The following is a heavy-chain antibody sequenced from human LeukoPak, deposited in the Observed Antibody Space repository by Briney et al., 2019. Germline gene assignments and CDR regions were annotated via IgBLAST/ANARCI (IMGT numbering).Heavy chain of an antibody. J-gene: IGHJ3*02. Sequence: SATLSLTCAVYGGSFSGYYWSWIRQPPGKGLEWIGEINHSGSTNYNPSLKSRVTISVDTSKNQFSLKLSSVTAADTAVHYCAGSPRAFDIWGQGTMVTVSS. CDR2: INHSGST. CDR3: AGSPRAFDI. CDR1: GGSFSGYY. D-gene: IGHD2-15*01. V-gene: IGHV4-34*01.